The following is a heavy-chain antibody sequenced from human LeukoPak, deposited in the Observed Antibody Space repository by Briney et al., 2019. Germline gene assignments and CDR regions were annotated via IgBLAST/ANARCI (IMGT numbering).Heavy chain of an antibody. D-gene: IGHD6-19*01. CDR2: INWNGGST. CDR3: ARDGSPYSSGWIDY. CDR1: GFTFDDYG. V-gene: IGHV3-20*04. J-gene: IGHJ4*02. Sequence: PGGSLRLSCAASGFTFDDYGMSWVRQAPGKGLEWVSGINWNGGSTGYADSVKGRFTISRDNAKNSLYLQMNSLRAEDTALYYCARDGSPYSSGWIDYWGQGTLVTVSS.